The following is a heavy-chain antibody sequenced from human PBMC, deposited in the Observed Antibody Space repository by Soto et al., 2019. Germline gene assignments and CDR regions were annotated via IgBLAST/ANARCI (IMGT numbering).Heavy chain of an antibody. CDR1: GFTFSSYA. CDR3: AKVPYYDENWFDP. V-gene: IGHV3-23*01. D-gene: IGHD3-22*01. Sequence: EVQLLESGGGLVQPGGSLRLSCAASGFTFSSYAMSWVRQAPGKGLEWVSAISGSGGSTYYADSVKGRFTISRDNSKNTLYLQTSSLRAGDTAVYYCAKVPYYDENWFDPWGQGTLVTVSS. J-gene: IGHJ5*02. CDR2: ISGSGGST.